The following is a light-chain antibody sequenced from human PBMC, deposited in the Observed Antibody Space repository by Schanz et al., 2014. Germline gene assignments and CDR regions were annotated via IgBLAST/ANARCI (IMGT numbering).Light chain of an antibody. J-gene: IGLJ3*02. V-gene: IGLV2-14*02. CDR2: DVS. Sequence: QSALTQPASVSGSPGQSITISCTGTSSDVGSYNLVSWYQQHPGKAPKLMIYDVSDRPSGVSNRFSGYKSGNTASLTISGLQAEDEADYYCSSYTSTNTWVFGGGTKLTVL. CDR1: SSDVGSYNL. CDR3: SSYTSTNTWV.